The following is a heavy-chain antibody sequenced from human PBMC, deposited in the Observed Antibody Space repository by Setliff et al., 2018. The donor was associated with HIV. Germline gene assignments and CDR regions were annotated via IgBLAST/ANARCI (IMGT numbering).Heavy chain of an antibody. D-gene: IGHD3-16*01. CDR1: GASISSDS. CDR2: ILNREIT. J-gene: IGHJ5*02. Sequence: KPSETLSLTCTVSGASISSDSWSWIRQSPGKGLEWIGFILNREITNYNPSPQSRVSISMDTSKNQFSLKLHSVTAADTAIYHCAKGGASSHWLGPWGQGTLVTVSS. V-gene: IGHV4-59*01. CDR3: AKGGASSHWLGP.